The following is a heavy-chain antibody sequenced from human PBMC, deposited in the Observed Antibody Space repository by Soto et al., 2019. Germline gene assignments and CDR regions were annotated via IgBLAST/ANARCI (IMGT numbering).Heavy chain of an antibody. D-gene: IGHD6-6*01. V-gene: IGHV3-23*01. CDR1: GFIFSDHG. Sequence: EVQLLESGGGFVQPGGSLRLSCTASGFIFSDHGMHWVRQAPGKGLEWGASISGSVGSTFYADSVKGRFTISRDNYLNTLDLQLNSLRAEDTAVYYCAKDRTIASRTFDSWGQGALVTVSS. CDR2: ISGSVGST. CDR3: AKDRTIASRTFDS. J-gene: IGHJ4*02.